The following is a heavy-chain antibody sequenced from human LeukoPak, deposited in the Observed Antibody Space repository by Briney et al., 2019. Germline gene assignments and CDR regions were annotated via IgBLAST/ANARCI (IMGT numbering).Heavy chain of an antibody. CDR1: GFTFSSYG. D-gene: IGHD2-2*01. Sequence: GGSLRLSCAASGFTFSSYGMHWVRQAPGKGLEWVAVISYDGSNKYYADSVKGRFTISRDNSKNTLYLQMNSLRAEGTAVYYCAKERVVVDYYYYMDVWGKGTTVTVSS. CDR2: ISYDGSNK. J-gene: IGHJ6*03. V-gene: IGHV3-30*18. CDR3: AKERVVVDYYYYMDV.